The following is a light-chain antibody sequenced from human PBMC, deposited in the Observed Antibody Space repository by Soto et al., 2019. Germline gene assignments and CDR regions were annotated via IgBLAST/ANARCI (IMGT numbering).Light chain of an antibody. CDR3: LVWDSSSDHPGV. J-gene: IGLJ2*01. CDR2: DDS. Sequence: SYELTQPPSVSVAPGQTARITCGGNIIGSTSVHWYQQKPGQAPVLVVYDDSDRPSGIPERFSGSNSGNTATLTISRVEARDDADYYCLVWDSSSDHPGVFGGGTKLTVL. CDR1: IIGSTS. V-gene: IGLV3-21*02.